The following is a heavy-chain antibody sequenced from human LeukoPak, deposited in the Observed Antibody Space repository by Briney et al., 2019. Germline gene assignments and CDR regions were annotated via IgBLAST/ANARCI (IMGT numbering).Heavy chain of an antibody. CDR2: IYYSGST. CDR1: GGSISSYY. J-gene: IGHJ4*02. Sequence: PSETLSLTCTVSGGSISSYYWSWIRQPPGKGLEWIGYIYYSGSTDYNPSLKSRVTISVDTSKNQFSLKLSSVTAADTAVYYCAGSYGDCDDYWGQGTLVTVSS. V-gene: IGHV4-59*12. D-gene: IGHD4-17*01. CDR3: AGSYGDCDDY.